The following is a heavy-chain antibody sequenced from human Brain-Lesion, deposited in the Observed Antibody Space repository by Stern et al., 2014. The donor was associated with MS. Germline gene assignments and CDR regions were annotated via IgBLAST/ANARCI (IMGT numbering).Heavy chain of an antibody. CDR1: GFTFSHYA. CDR2: ISFDGNNK. V-gene: IGHV3-30-3*01. Sequence: QVQLVQSGGGVVQPGRSLRLSCAASGFTFSHYAMYWVRQAPGKGLEWVAVISFDGNNKDYADSIKGRFTIFRDNSKNTLYLQMNSLRGEDTAVYYCARLWIPDFGFSGYDPAFDYWGQGTLVTVSS. D-gene: IGHD5-12*01. CDR3: ARLWIPDFGFSGYDPAFDY. J-gene: IGHJ4*02.